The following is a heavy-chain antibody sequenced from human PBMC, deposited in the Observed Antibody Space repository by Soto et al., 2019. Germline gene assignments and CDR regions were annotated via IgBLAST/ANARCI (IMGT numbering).Heavy chain of an antibody. D-gene: IGHD3-3*01. CDR1: GFTFSSYW. V-gene: IGHV3-74*01. J-gene: IGHJ1*01. CDR2: INSDGSST. Sequence: GGSLRLSCAASGFTFSSYWMHWVRQAPGKGLVWVSRINSDGSSTSYADSVKGRFTISRDNAKNTLYLQMNSLRAEDTAVYYCANSVFSPRAYYDFWSGYAQYAEYFQHWGQGTLVTVSS. CDR3: ANSVFSPRAYYDFWSGYAQYAEYFQH.